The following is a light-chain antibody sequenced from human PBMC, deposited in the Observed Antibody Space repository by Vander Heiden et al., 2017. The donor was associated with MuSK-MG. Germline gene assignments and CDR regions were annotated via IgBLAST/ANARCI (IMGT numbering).Light chain of an antibody. J-gene: IGLJ3*02. CDR2: GNV. Sequence: QSVLTQPPSVSGAPGQRVPISCPGTNSNLGAGYDVHWDQHTPRTAPKLLIFGNVNRPAGVPDRFAASRSATAASMAITGLQAEDEADYYCQSYDSSLSVVFGGGTKLTVL. CDR1: NSNLGAGYD. V-gene: IGLV1-40*01. CDR3: QSYDSSLSVV.